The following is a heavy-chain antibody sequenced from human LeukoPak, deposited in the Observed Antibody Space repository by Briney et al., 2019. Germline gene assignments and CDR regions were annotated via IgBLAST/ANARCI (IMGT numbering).Heavy chain of an antibody. CDR3: AKNIVVVPAAISYHYYGMDV. Sequence: ASVKVSCKASGYTFTSYGISWVRQAPGQGLEWMGWISAYNGNTNYAQKLQGRVTMTTDTSTSTAYMELRSLRSDDTAVYYCAKNIVVVPAAISYHYYGMDVWGKGTTVTVSS. V-gene: IGHV1-18*01. CDR2: ISAYNGNT. J-gene: IGHJ6*04. CDR1: GYTFTSYG. D-gene: IGHD2-2*01.